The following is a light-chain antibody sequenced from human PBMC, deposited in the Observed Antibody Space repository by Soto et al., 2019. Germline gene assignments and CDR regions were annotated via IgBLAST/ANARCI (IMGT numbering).Light chain of an antibody. CDR3: SSYSDTNIRV. CDR2: NVN. V-gene: IGLV2-8*01. J-gene: IGLJ1*01. Sequence: ALTQPPSASGSPGQAVTISCTGTSRDIGGYDFVSWYQVRPGEAPQLIIYNVNGRPSGVPRRFSGSKSGNTASLTVSGLQAVDEADYYCSSYSDTNIRVFGTGTKVTVL. CDR1: SRDIGGYDF.